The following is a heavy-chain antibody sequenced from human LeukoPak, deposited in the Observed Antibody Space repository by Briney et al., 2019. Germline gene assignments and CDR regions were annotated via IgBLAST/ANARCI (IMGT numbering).Heavy chain of an antibody. CDR1: GGSFSGYY. CDR2: INHSGST. Sequence: SETLSLTCAVYGGSFSGYYWSWIRQPPGNGLEWIGEINHSGSTNYNPSLKSRVTISVDTSKNQFSLKLRSVTAADTAVYYCAREGMSESGSFDYWGQGTLVTVSS. J-gene: IGHJ4*02. D-gene: IGHD3-10*01. V-gene: IGHV4-34*01. CDR3: AREGMSESGSFDY.